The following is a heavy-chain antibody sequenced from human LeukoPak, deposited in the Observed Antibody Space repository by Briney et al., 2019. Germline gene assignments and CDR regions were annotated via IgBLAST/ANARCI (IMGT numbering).Heavy chain of an antibody. CDR3: TRDSGTPGEVKFDP. V-gene: IGHV4-4*07. D-gene: IGHD3-10*01. Sequence: PSETLSLTCTVSGGSISSYYWSWIRQPAGKGLEWIGRIYGTGTITYNPSLQSRVTMSVDTSKNEFSLKMSSVTAADTAVYYCTRDSGTPGEVKFDPWGQGTLVAVSS. CDR2: IYGTGTI. CDR1: GGSISSYY. J-gene: IGHJ5*02.